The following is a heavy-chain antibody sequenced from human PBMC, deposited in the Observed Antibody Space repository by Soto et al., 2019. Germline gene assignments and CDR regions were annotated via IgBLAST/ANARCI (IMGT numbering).Heavy chain of an antibody. Sequence: SETLSLTCAVSGASISSSNWWTWVRQPPGKGLEWIGETYHRGNTNYNPSLKSQVVISVDTSKNQFPLKLSSVTAADTAVYYCARAGYGGNSLDYWGQGTLVTVSS. CDR1: GASISSSNW. D-gene: IGHD4-17*01. J-gene: IGHJ4*02. V-gene: IGHV4-4*02. CDR3: ARAGYGGNSLDY. CDR2: TYHRGNT.